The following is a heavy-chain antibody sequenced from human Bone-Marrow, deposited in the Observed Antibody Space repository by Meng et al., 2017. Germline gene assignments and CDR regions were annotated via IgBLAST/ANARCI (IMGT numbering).Heavy chain of an antibody. J-gene: IGHJ1*01. CDR3: ARPGGYSSNWPLQH. CDR1: GYSFISFY. D-gene: IGHD6-13*01. V-gene: IGHV1-46*01. Sequence: QVQLVQSGAEVRNPGASVKVSCKKSGYSFISFYIHWVRQAPGQGLEWMAVVNPSGGSTAYAPRFQDRVTMTSDMSTSTFFMELSSLRPEDTAVYYCARPGGYSSNWPLQHWGQGTLVTVSS. CDR2: VNPSGGST.